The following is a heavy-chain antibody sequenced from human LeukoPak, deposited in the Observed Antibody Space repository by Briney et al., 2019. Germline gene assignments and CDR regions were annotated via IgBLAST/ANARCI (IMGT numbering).Heavy chain of an antibody. CDR1: GFTFSIYE. D-gene: IGHD4-17*01. Sequence: PGGSLRLSCAASGFTFSIYEMNWVRQAPGQGLEWVSYISSSGSTIYYADSVKGRFTISRDNAKNSLYLQMNSLRAEDTAVYYCARYDYGDYRDYYYYGMDVWGQGTTVTVSS. V-gene: IGHV3-48*03. CDR2: ISSSGSTI. J-gene: IGHJ6*02. CDR3: ARYDYGDYRDYYYYGMDV.